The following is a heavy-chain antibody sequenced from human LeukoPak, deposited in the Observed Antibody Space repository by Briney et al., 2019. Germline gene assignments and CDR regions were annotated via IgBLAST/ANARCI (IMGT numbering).Heavy chain of an antibody. CDR1: GFTFGSYA. CDR3: ARQKQSHGNFDY. J-gene: IGHJ4*02. V-gene: IGHV3-13*01. D-gene: IGHD1-26*01. CDR2: LGIAGDT. Sequence: GGSLRLSCAASGFTFGSYAMHWVRQPIGKGLEWVSALGIAGDTFYPGSVKGRFTISRENAENSLYLQMNSLRAEDTAMYYCARQKQSHGNFDYWGQGTLVTVSS.